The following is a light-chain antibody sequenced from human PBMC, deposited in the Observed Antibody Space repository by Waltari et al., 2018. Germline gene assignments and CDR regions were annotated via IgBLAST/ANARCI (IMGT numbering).Light chain of an antibody. V-gene: IGLV8-61*01. CDR3: VLYLGSGIWV. CDR2: NTN. J-gene: IGLJ3*02. CDR1: SGSVSTSYY. Sequence: QTVVTQEPSFSVSPGGTVTLTCGLSSGSVSTSYYPSWYQQTPGQAPRPPLYNTNRRSSGVPDRFSGFILGNKAALTITGAQADDECEYYCVLYLGSGIWVFGGGTKVTVL.